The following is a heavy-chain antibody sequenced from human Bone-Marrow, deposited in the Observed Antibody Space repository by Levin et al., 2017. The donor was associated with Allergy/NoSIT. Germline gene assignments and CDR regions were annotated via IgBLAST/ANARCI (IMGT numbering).Heavy chain of an antibody. CDR1: GFTFRNAW. CDR2: IKSRADGETT. V-gene: IGHV3-15*01. CDR3: TTDKGPRPYNGDYWGYFDS. Sequence: LSLTCAASGFTFRNAWMSWVRQAPGKGLEWVGRIKSRADGETTNYPAPVKGRFTVSRDDSKSTLYLQLNSLESEDTAVYYCTTDKGPRPYNGDYWGYFDSWGQGTLVTVSS. J-gene: IGHJ4*02. D-gene: IGHD7-27*01.